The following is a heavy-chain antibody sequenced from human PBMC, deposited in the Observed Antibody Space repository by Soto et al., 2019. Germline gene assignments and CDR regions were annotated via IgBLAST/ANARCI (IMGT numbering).Heavy chain of an antibody. J-gene: IGHJ2*01. CDR3: ARPLWRDDYNWGYFDL. D-gene: IGHD4-4*01. Sequence: QVQLVESGGGVVQPGRSLRLSCAASGFTFSSYAMHWVRQAPGKGLEWVAVISYDGSNKYYADSVKGRFTISRDNSKNTLYLQMNSLRFEDTAVYYCARPLWRDDYNWGYFDLWGRGTLVTVSS. CDR1: GFTFSSYA. V-gene: IGHV3-30-3*01. CDR2: ISYDGSNK.